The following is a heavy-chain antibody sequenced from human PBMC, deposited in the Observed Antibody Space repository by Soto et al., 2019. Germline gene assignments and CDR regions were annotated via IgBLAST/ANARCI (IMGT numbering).Heavy chain of an antibody. CDR2: INHSGTI. CDR3: ARADRTLVTSYSLDV. CDR1: GGSFSGYY. V-gene: IGHV4-34*01. Sequence: PSETLSLTCAVYGGSFSGYYWTWIRQPPGKGLEWIGEINHSGTINFNPSLKSRLTISLGTSKKHFSLKLSSVTDADTAAYYCARADRTLVTSYSLDVWGQGTPVTVSS. J-gene: IGHJ6*02. D-gene: IGHD2-21*02.